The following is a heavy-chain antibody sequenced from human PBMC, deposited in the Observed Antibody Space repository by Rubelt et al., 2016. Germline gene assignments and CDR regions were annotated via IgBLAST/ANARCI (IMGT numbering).Heavy chain of an antibody. V-gene: IGHV3-43*01. J-gene: IGHJ4*02. CDR3: AAMIAVAGTGDY. Sequence: VKGRFTISRDNSKNSLYLQMNSLRTEDTALYYCAAMIAVAGTGDYWGQGTLVTVSS. D-gene: IGHD6-19*01.